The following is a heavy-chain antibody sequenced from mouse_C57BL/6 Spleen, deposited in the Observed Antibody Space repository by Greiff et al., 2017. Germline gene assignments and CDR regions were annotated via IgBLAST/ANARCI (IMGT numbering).Heavy chain of an antibody. CDR2: ISDGGSYT. CDR1: GFTFSSYA. CDR3: AREWLLRRDYFFDY. Sequence: EVKLVESGGGLVKPGGSLKLSCAASGFTFSSYAMSWVRQTPEKRLEWVATISDGGSYTYYPDNVKGRFTISRDNAKNNLYLQMSHLKSEDTAMYYCAREWLLRRDYFFDYWGQGTTLTVSS. J-gene: IGHJ2*01. V-gene: IGHV5-4*03. D-gene: IGHD2-3*01.